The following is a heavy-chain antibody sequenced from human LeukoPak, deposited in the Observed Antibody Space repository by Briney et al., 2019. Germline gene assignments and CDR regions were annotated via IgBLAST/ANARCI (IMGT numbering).Heavy chain of an antibody. CDR3: ARDRRGLWFGDLYYMDV. CDR1: GYTFTSYG. D-gene: IGHD3-10*01. Sequence: ASVKVSCKASGYTFTSYGISWVRQAPGQGLERMGWISAYNGNTNYAQKLQGRVTMTTDTSTSTAYMELRSLRSDDTAVYYCARDRRGLWFGDLYYMDVWGKGTTVTISS. V-gene: IGHV1-18*01. CDR2: ISAYNGNT. J-gene: IGHJ6*03.